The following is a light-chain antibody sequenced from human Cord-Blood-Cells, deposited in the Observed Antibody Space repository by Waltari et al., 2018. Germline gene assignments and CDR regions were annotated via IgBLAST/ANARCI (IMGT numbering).Light chain of an antibody. J-gene: IGLJ3*02. Sequence: QYALTQPACVSGSPGQSITLSCTGTSSDVGGYHYVSWYQQHPCKAPKLMIYDVSNRPSGVSNRFSGSKSVNTASLAIYRLQAEGNADDYCCSYTSSSTLVFDGGTRLTVL. CDR3: CSYTSSSTLV. V-gene: IGLV2-14*01. CDR1: SSDVGGYHY. CDR2: DVS.